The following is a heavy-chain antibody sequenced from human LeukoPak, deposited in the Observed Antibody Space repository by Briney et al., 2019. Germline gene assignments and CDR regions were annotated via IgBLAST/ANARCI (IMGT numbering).Heavy chain of an antibody. V-gene: IGHV4-59*01. CDR2: VHYSGST. D-gene: IGHD4-17*01. J-gene: IGHJ4*02. Sequence: PSETLSLTCTVSGDSIRSSYWSWIRQPPGKGLEWIGYVHYSGSTRYNPSLKSRVTISLATSKNQFSLRLISLTAADTAVYYYARDRGDYLDNWGQGTLVSVSS. CDR3: ARDRGDYLDN. CDR1: GDSIRSSY.